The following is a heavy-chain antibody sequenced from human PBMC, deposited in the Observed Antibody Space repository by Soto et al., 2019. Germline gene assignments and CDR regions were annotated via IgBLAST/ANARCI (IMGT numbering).Heavy chain of an antibody. CDR2: ISSSSSYI. CDR3: ARDLAREYCSGGSCYAVAFDI. V-gene: IGHV3-21*01. CDR1: GFTFSSYS. Sequence: GGSLRLSCEASGFTFSSYSMNWVLQAPGKWLEWVSSISSSSSYIYYADSVKGRFTISRDNAKNSLYLQMNSLRAEDTAVYYCARDLAREYCSGGSCYAVAFDIWGQGTMVTVSS. D-gene: IGHD2-15*01. J-gene: IGHJ3*02.